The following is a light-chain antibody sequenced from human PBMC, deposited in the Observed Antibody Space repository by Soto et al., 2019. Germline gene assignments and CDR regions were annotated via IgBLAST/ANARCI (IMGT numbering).Light chain of an antibody. Sequence: EIVLTQSPATLSLSPGERATLSCRASQSVSSRLAWYQQKPGQAPRLLIYDASNRATGIPARFSGSGSGTDFTLTISRLESDDFAVYYCQQRSNWPPEITFGQGTRLEI. V-gene: IGKV3-11*01. CDR3: QQRSNWPPEIT. J-gene: IGKJ5*01. CDR1: QSVSSR. CDR2: DAS.